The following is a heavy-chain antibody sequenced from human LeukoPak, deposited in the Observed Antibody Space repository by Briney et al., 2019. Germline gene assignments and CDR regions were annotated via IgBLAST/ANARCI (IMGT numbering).Heavy chain of an antibody. CDR2: IYYSGST. CDR3: ARDQGGVVDY. Sequence: PSETLSVTCTVSGVSISSYYWSWIRQPPGKGLEWIGYIYYSGSTNYNPSLKSRVTISVDTSKNQFSLKLSSVTAADTAVYYCARDQGGVVDYWGQGTLVTVSS. D-gene: IGHD2-8*01. V-gene: IGHV4-59*01. CDR1: GVSISSYY. J-gene: IGHJ4*02.